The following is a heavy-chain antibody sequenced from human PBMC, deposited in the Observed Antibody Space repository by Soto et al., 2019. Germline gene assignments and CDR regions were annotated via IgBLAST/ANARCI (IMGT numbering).Heavy chain of an antibody. Sequence: EVQLVESGGGLVQPGGSLRLSCAVSGFTFSSSEMYWVRQAPGKGLEWISYIHPSGQPIFYADSVKGRFTSSRDNANNSLFLQMSSLRAEDTAVYYCARRASRWGQGTMVTVSS. CDR3: ARRASR. V-gene: IGHV3-48*03. CDR1: GFTFSSSE. CDR2: IHPSGQPI. D-gene: IGHD1-26*01. J-gene: IGHJ3*01.